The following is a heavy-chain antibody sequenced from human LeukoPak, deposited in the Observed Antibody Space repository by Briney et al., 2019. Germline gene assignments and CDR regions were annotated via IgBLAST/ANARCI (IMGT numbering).Heavy chain of an antibody. CDR3: ATDRGTVTTFDY. CDR2: IIPILSIA. CDR1: GGTFSSYA. Sequence: SVKVSCKASGGTFSSYAISWVRQAPGQGLEWMGRIIPILSIANYAQKFQGRVTITADKSASTAYMELSSLRSEDTAVYYCATDRGTVTTFDYWGQGTLVTVSS. V-gene: IGHV1-69*04. J-gene: IGHJ4*02. D-gene: IGHD4-17*01.